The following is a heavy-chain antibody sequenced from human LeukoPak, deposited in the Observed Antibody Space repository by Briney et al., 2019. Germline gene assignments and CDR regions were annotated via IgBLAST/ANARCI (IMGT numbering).Heavy chain of an antibody. D-gene: IGHD7-27*01. CDR1: GFTFSSYG. J-gene: IGHJ4*02. CDR2: IWYDGSNK. V-gene: IGHV3-30*02. CDR3: ATIGDRRTGELYRIDY. Sequence: GGSLRLSCAASGFTFSSYGMHWVRQAPGKGLEWVAVIWYDGSNKYYADSVKGRFTISRDNSKNTLYLQMNSLRAGDAAVYYCATIGDRRTGELYRIDYWGQGTLVTVSS.